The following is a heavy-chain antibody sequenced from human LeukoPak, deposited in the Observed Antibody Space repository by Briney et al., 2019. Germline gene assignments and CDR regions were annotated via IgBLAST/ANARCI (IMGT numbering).Heavy chain of an antibody. CDR1: GYTITSYD. CDR2: MNPNTGGT. V-gene: IGHV1-2*04. CDR3: ARGRDSGSPYDAFDM. J-gene: IGHJ3*02. Sequence: ASVKVSCKASGYTITSYDINWVRQASGQGLEWMGWMNPNTGGTNYAQKFQGWVTMTRDTSIRTAYMELSRLRSDDTAVYYCARGRDSGSPYDAFDMWGQGTMVTVSS. D-gene: IGHD1-26*01.